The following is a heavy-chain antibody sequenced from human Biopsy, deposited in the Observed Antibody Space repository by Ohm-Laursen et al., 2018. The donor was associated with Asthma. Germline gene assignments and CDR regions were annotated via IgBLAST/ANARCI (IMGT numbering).Heavy chain of an antibody. V-gene: IGHV1-2*06. D-gene: IGHD3-16*01. CDR1: GYPFTDYY. J-gene: IGHJ2*01. CDR2: IDPNSGGT. Sequence: ASVKVSCKASGYPFTDYYVHWVRQAPGQGLEWMGRIDPNSGGTNYAQKILGRVTMTRDTSVNTAFMVLSRLRSDDTAVYYCARIKIRIGAGTDRYFDLWGRGTLVTVSS. CDR3: ARIKIRIGAGTDRYFDL.